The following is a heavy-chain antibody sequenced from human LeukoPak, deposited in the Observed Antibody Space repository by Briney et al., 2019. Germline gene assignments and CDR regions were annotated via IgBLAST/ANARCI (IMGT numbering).Heavy chain of an antibody. CDR1: GFTFSSYW. V-gene: IGHV3-7*01. CDR2: IKQDGSEK. CDR3: AVDSSGT. J-gene: IGHJ3*01. D-gene: IGHD3-22*01. Sequence: GGSLRLSCAASGFTFSSYWVSWVRQAPGKGLEWVANIKQDGSEKYYVDSVKGRFTISRDNAKNSLYLQMNSLRAEDTAVYYCAVDSSGTWGQGTMVTVSS.